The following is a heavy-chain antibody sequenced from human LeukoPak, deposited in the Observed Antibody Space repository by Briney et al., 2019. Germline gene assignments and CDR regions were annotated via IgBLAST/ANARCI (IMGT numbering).Heavy chain of an antibody. J-gene: IGHJ4*02. CDR3: SRDPPAGTSPY. Sequence: SETLSLTCAVYGGSFSGYYWSWIRQPPGKGLEWIGEINHSGSTNYNPSLKSRVTISLDMSKNQFSVKLSSVTAADTAVYYCSRDPPAGTSPYWGQGTLVTVSS. D-gene: IGHD1-7*01. V-gene: IGHV4-34*01. CDR2: INHSGST. CDR1: GGSFSGYY.